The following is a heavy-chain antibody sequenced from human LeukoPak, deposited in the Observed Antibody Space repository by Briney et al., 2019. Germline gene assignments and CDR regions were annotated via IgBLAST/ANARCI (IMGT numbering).Heavy chain of an antibody. J-gene: IGHJ4*02. D-gene: IGHD6-6*01. CDR2: NSAYNGNT. CDR1: GYTFTSYG. CDR3: ARAIGSSSCLDY. Sequence: GASVKVSCRASGYTFTSYGISWVRQDPGQGLEWMGWNSAYNGNTNYEQKLQGRVTMTTDTSTSTAYMELRSLRSDDTAVYYCARAIGSSSCLDYWGQGTLVTVSS. V-gene: IGHV1-18*01.